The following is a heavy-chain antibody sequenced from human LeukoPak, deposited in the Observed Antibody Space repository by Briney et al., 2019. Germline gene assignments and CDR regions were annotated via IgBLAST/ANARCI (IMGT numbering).Heavy chain of an antibody. CDR3: ARQTSLPGFAGGLGFNY. J-gene: IGHJ4*02. CDR2: IYGSGST. CDR1: GGSISGWY. V-gene: IGHV4-59*08. D-gene: IGHD4-23*01. Sequence: SETLSLTCSVSGGSISGWYWSWIQQPPGKGLEWIGDIYGSGSTYSNASLKSRVTISLDTSRNRISLNLTSVTATDTAVYYCARQTSLPGFAGGLGFNYWGPGTLVTVSS.